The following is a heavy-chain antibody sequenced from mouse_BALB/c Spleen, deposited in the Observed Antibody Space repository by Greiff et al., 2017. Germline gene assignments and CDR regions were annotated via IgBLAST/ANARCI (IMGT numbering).Heavy chain of an antibody. D-gene: IGHD2-1*01. V-gene: IGHV1-7*01. J-gene: IGHJ1*01. CDR2: INPSTGYT. CDR3: ARPYGNYERYFDV. Sequence: QVQLKESGAELAKPGASVKMSCKASGYTFTSYWMHWVKQRPGQGLEWIGYINPSTGYTEYNQKFKDKATLTADKSSSTAYMQLSSLTSEDSAVYYCARPYGNYERYFDVWGAGTTVTVSS. CDR1: GYTFTSYW.